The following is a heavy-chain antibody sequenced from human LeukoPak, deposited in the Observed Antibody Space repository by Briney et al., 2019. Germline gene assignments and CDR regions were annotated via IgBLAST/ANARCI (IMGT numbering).Heavy chain of an antibody. CDR2: ISSSSSTI. CDR3: ARRRNYGDYLNWFDP. V-gene: IGHV3-48*01. J-gene: IGHJ5*02. CDR1: GFTFSSCS. D-gene: IGHD4-17*01. Sequence: GGSLRLSCAASGFTFSSCSMNWVRQAPGKGLEWISYISSSSSTIYYADPVKGRFTISRDNAKNSLYLQMNSLRAEDTAVYYCARRRNYGDYLNWFDPWGQGTLVTVSS.